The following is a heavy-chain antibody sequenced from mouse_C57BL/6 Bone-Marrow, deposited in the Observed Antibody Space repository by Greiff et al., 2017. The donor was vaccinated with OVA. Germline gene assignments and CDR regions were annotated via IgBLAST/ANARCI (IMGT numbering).Heavy chain of an antibody. J-gene: IGHJ3*01. CDR3: TRDAGFYGFAY. CDR1: GFTFSSYA. V-gene: IGHV5-9-1*02. CDR2: ISSGGDYI. D-gene: IGHD2-3*01. Sequence: EVQLVESGDGLVKPGGSLQLSCAASGFTFSSYAMSWVRQTPEKRLEWVAYISSGGDYIYYADTVKGRFTISRDNARNTLYLQMSSLKSEDTAMYYCTRDAGFYGFAYWGQGTLVTVSA.